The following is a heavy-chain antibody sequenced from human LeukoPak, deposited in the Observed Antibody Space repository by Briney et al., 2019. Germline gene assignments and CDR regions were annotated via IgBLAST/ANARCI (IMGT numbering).Heavy chain of an antibody. D-gene: IGHD5-18*01. Sequence: GASVKVSCKASGYTFTNYGIHWVRQAPGQRLEWMGWINPNTGNTKYSQKFQGSVTFIRDASASTAYMELSSLRSEDTAVYYCARGGYSYGYMGYFDFWGQESLVTVSS. CDR3: ARGGYSYGYMGYFDF. V-gene: IGHV1-3*01. J-gene: IGHJ4*02. CDR2: INPNTGNT. CDR1: GYTFTNYG.